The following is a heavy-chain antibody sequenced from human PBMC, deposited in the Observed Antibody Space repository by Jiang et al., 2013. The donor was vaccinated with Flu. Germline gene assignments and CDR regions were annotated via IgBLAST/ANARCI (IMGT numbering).Heavy chain of an antibody. CDR1: GGSISNYY. CDR2: IYSSGST. D-gene: IGHD3-22*01. J-gene: IGHJ3*02. CDR3: ARGGYYDNRNAFDI. Sequence: LLKPSETLSLTCAVPGGSISNYYWSWIRQPAGKGLEWIGRIYSSGSTNYNPSLKSRVTMSEDTSKNQFSLKLSSVTAADTAVYYCARGGYYDNRNAFDIWGQGTMVTVSS. V-gene: IGHV4-4*07.